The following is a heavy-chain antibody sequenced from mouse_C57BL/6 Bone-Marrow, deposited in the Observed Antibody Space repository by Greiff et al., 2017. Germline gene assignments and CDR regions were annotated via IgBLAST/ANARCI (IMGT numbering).Heavy chain of an antibody. CDR3: GREGYGYGFDY. CDR1: GYTFTDHI. CDR2: IYPVSGGT. J-gene: IGHJ2*01. V-gene: IGHV1-11*01. D-gene: IGHD2-2*01. Sequence: QVQLQQSGAELASPGASVTLSCKASGYTFTDHIMNWVKKRPGQGLEWIGRIYPVSGGTNYNQKFMGKATFSVERSSSTVYMVLNSLTSEDPSVYYCGREGYGYGFDYWGQGTTLTVSS.